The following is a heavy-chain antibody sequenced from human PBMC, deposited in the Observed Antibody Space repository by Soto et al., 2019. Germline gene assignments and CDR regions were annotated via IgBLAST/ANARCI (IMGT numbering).Heavy chain of an antibody. CDR3: ARATITMMLD. CDR2: ISAYSGNT. D-gene: IGHD3-22*01. V-gene: IGHV1-18*01. Sequence: ASVKVSCKASGYTFTTYGISWVRQAPGQGLEWMGWISAYSGNTNYAQILQGRVTMTTDTSTSTAYMELRSLTSDDTALYYCARATITMMLDWGQGTLVTVSS. J-gene: IGHJ4*02. CDR1: GYTFTTYG.